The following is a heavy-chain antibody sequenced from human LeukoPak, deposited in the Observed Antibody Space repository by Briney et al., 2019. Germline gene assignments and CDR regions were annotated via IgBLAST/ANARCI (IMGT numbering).Heavy chain of an antibody. D-gene: IGHD1-1*01. J-gene: IGHJ4*02. CDR1: GFTFSSYG. Sequence: GGSLRLSCAAFGFTFSSYGMHWVRPAPGKGLEWVAVIWYDGSNKYYADSVKGRFTISRDNSKNTLYLQMNSLRAEDTAVYYCARWNLGSDYWGQGTLVTVSS. CDR3: ARWNLGSDY. V-gene: IGHV3-33*01. CDR2: IWYDGSNK.